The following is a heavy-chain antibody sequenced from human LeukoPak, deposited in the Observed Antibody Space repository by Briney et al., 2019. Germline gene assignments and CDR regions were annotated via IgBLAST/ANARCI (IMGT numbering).Heavy chain of an antibody. J-gene: IGHJ4*02. CDR2: ISGTGGST. CDR3: AKDGMYSSSSSYYFDY. D-gene: IGHD6-6*01. CDR1: GFTFSSYG. V-gene: IGHV3-23*01. Sequence: GGSLRLSCAASGFTFSSYGMSWVRQAPGKGLEWVSTISGTGGSTYYADSVKGRFTISRDNSKNTLYLQMNSLRAEDTAVYYCAKDGMYSSSSSYYFDYWGQGTLVTVSS.